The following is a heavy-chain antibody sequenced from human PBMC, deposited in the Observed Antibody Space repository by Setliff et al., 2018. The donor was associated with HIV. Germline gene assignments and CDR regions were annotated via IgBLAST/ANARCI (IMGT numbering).Heavy chain of an antibody. V-gene: IGHV1-2*06. D-gene: IGHD3-16*01. Sequence: ASVKVSCKATGYIFNNFGITWVRQAPGQGLEWMGRINPDSGATTYAQNFQGRVTMTRDTSISTAYMELTRLRSDDTAVYYCARDLGLMPLASADYWGQGTLVTVSS. CDR2: INPDSGAT. J-gene: IGHJ4*02. CDR3: ARDLGLMPLASADY. CDR1: GYIFNNFG.